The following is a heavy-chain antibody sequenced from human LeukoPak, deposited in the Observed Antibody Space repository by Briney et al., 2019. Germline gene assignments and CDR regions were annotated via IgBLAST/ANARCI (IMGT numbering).Heavy chain of an antibody. J-gene: IGHJ4*02. D-gene: IGHD4-17*01. V-gene: IGHV3-53*01. CDR2: IYSGGST. CDR3: ARGEDYGDYFDY. CDR1: GFTVSRNY. Sequence: GGSLRLSCAASGFTVSRNYMSWVRQAPEKGLEWVSVIYSGGSTYYADSVKGRFTVSRDNSKNTLSLQMNSLRAEDTAVYYCARGEDYGDYFDYWGQGTLVTVSS.